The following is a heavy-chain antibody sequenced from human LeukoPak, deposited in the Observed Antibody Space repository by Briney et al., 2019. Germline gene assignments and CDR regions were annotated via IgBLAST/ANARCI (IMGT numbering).Heavy chain of an antibody. CDR1: GVSVSRDSIA. CDR2: TYYKSAWYN. D-gene: IGHD6-19*01. J-gene: IGHJ4*02. Sequence: SQTLSLTCAISGVSVSRDSIAWYWIRQSPSRGLEWLGRTYYKSAWYNDYAVHMKSRITISPDTSKNQFSLQLNSVTPDDTAVYYCARGTGWPHFDYWGQGILVTVSS. V-gene: IGHV6-1*01. CDR3: ARGTGWPHFDY.